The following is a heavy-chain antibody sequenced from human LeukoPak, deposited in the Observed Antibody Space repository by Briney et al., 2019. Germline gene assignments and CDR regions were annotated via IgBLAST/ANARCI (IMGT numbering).Heavy chain of an antibody. Sequence: SETLSLTCAATGGSISGTEWWTRSRQPPGKGLEWIGEIYHSGSTNYNPSLKSRVTISIDKSKNQLFLKLNSVTAADTAVYYCERAALSTGVLDYWGQGTLVTV. V-gene: IGHV4-4*02. CDR1: GGSISGTEW. D-gene: IGHD1-1*01. CDR2: IYHSGST. CDR3: ERAALSTGVLDY. J-gene: IGHJ4*02.